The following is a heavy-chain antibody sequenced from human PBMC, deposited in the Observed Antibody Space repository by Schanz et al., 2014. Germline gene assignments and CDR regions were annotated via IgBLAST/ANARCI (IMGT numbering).Heavy chain of an antibody. J-gene: IGHJ4*02. CDR3: AKYGAGYSYGCVEY. D-gene: IGHD5-18*01. CDR2: ISGSGGDT. Sequence: EVQLLESGGGLVQPGGSLRLSCAASGFSFSIFAMTWVRQAPGQGLEWVSTISGSGGDTYPADSVKGRFTISRDNSNNTLYLQMKRLRAEDTADYCGAKYGAGYSYGCVEYWGQGILVTVSS. CDR1: GFSFSIFA. V-gene: IGHV3-23*01.